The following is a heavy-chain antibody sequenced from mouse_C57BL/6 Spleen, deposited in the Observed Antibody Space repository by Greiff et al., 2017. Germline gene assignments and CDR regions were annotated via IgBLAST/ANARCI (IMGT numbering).Heavy chain of an antibody. V-gene: IGHV3-6*01. D-gene: IGHD1-1*01. CDR1: GYSITSGYY. CDR3: ARPYGSSYGYFDV. Sequence: EVKLEESGPGLVKPSQSLSLTCSVTGYSITSGYYWNWIRQFPGNKLEWMGYISYDGSNNYNPSLKNRISITRDTSKNQFFLKLNSVTTEDTATYYCARPYGSSYGYFDVWGTGTTVTVSS. J-gene: IGHJ1*03. CDR2: ISYDGSN.